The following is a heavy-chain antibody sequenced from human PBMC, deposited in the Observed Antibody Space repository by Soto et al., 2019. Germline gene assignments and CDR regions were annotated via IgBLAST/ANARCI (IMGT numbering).Heavy chain of an antibody. CDR3: ARDGPSTGGYDSSGYLFNYGMDV. J-gene: IGHJ6*02. CDR1: GGSVNIGTYY. Sequence: SETLSLTCTVPGGSVNIGTYYWSWIRQPPGKGLEWIGFIHYSGSTNYNPSLKSRVTMSVDTSKNQFSLKLTSVTAADTAVYYCARDGPSTGGYDSSGYLFNYGMDVWGQGTTVTVSS. D-gene: IGHD3-22*01. V-gene: IGHV4-61*01. CDR2: IHYSGST.